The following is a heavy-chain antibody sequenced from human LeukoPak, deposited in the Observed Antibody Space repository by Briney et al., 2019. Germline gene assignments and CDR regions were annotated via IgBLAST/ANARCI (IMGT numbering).Heavy chain of an antibody. CDR3: ARDTTILEYYFDY. J-gene: IGHJ4*02. D-gene: IGHD2-21*01. CDR2: IYSGGST. V-gene: IGHV3-66*01. CDR1: GFTVSSNY. Sequence: GGSLRLSCAASGFTVSSNYMSWVRQAPGKGLEWVSVIYSGGSTYYADSVKGRFTISRDNSKNTLYLQMNSLGAEDTAVYYCARDTTILEYYFDYWGQGTLVTVSS.